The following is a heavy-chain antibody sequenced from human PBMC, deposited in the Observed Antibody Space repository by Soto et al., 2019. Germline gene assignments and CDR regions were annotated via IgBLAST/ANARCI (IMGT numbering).Heavy chain of an antibody. CDR1: GYTFTDYY. CDR3: AREDRDRETGLVPAAIDGMDV. Sequence: KVSCKASGYTFTDYYLHWVRQAPGHGLEWIGRIIPIFGIPTYAQKFQGRVTITADESTSTAYMELSSLRSDDTAVYYCAREDRDRETGLVPAAIDGMDVWGQGTTVTVSS. CDR2: IIPIFGIP. J-gene: IGHJ6*02. D-gene: IGHD2-2*01. V-gene: IGHV1-69*15.